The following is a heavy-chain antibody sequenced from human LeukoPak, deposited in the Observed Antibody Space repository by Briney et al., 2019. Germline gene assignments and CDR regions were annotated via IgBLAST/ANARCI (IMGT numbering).Heavy chain of an antibody. D-gene: IGHD4-17*01. J-gene: IGHJ4*02. CDR2: INPSGGGT. CDR3: AREVGATVTTTAGY. CDR1: GYTFTSYY. V-gene: IGHV1-2*02. Sequence: GASVKVSCKASGYTFTSYYVYWVRQAPGQGLEWMGKINPSGGGTDYAQKFQGRVTMTRDTSISTAYMELSRLRSDDTAVYYCAREVGATVTTTAGYWGQGTLVTVSS.